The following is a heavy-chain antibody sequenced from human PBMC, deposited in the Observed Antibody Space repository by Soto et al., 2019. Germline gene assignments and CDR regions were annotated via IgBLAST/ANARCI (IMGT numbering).Heavy chain of an antibody. CDR3: ARVPDLDYCSRTSCLYYFDY. Sequence: GGSLRLSCVASVFTFSRYVMSWVRQAPGKGLEWVSTINSNGDSTYYADSVRGRFTISRDNSRNSLYLQVNSLRAEDTAVYYCARVPDLDYCSRTSCLYYFDYWGQGALVTVSS. CDR2: INSNGDST. D-gene: IGHD2-2*01. CDR1: VFTFSRYV. V-gene: IGHV3-23*01. J-gene: IGHJ4*02.